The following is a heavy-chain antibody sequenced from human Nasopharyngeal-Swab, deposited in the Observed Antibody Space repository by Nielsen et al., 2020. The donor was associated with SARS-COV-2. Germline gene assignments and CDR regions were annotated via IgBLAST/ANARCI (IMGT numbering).Heavy chain of an antibody. CDR2: ISGSGGST. V-gene: IGHV3-23*01. J-gene: IGHJ4*02. CDR3: AKDLVTGPGGGWLPYFDY. CDR1: GFTFSSYA. D-gene: IGHD1-20*01. Sequence: GESLKISCAASGFTFSSYAMSWVRQAPGKGLEWVSAISGSGGSTYYADSVKGRFTISRDNSKNTLYLQMNSLRAEDTAVYYCAKDLVTGPGGGWLPYFDYWGQGTLVTVSS.